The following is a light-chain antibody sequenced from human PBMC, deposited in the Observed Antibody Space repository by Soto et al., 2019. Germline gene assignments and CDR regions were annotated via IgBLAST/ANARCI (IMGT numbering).Light chain of an antibody. CDR2: DNN. J-gene: IGLJ2*01. CDR1: RSNIGAGFD. Sequence: QSVLTQPPSVSGAPGQRVTISCTGTRSNIGAGFDVHWYQQLPGTAPKLLIYDNNNRPSGVPDRFSGSKSGTSASLAITGLQAEEEADYYCQSYDGSRRGPVVFGGGTKLTVL. CDR3: QSYDGSRRGPVV. V-gene: IGLV1-40*01.